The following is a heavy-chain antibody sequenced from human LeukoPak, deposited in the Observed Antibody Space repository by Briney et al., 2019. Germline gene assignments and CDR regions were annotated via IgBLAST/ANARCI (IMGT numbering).Heavy chain of an antibody. Sequence: SESLSLTRMVSVGSISSYYWSWIRPPLGRGLGCGGYVFHRGSTNYNPSLKSRVTISVDTSKNQFSVKLTSVTAADTAVYYCARDSCGYYRIDYWGRGTLVTVSS. D-gene: IGHD3-22*01. CDR3: ARDSCGYYRIDY. CDR1: VGSISSYY. CDR2: VFHRGST. V-gene: IGHV4-59*08. J-gene: IGHJ4*02.